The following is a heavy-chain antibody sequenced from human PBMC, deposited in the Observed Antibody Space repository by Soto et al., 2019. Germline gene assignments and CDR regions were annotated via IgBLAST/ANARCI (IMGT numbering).Heavy chain of an antibody. Sequence: GGSLRLSCAASGFTFSSYSMNWVRQAPGKGLEWVSSISSSSSYIYYADSVKGRFTISRDNAKNSLYLQMNSLRAEDTAVYYCARAAAGPHYYYYGMDVWGQGTTVTVSS. J-gene: IGHJ6*02. D-gene: IGHD6-13*01. CDR1: GFTFSSYS. V-gene: IGHV3-21*01. CDR2: ISSSSSYI. CDR3: ARAAAGPHYYYYGMDV.